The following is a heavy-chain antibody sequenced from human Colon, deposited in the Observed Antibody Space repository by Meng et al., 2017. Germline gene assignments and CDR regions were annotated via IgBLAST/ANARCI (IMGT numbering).Heavy chain of an antibody. D-gene: IGHD6-13*01. CDR2: IYPSGRT. Sequence: QGQRAESGPGLVKPSGTPSLPCAVSGDSISSGNGWTWVRQPPGKGLEWIGEIYPSGRTSSNPSLQGRVTILLDKSKNQFSLELNSVTAADTAIYFCARKRTSPGTLGFDYWGQGTLVTVSS. V-gene: IGHV4-4*02. J-gene: IGHJ4*02. CDR3: ARKRTSPGTLGFDY. CDR1: GDSISSGNG.